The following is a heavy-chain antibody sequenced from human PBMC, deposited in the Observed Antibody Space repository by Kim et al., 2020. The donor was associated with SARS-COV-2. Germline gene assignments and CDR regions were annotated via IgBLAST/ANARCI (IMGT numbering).Heavy chain of an antibody. CDR3: ATDDLIYYEGRFDC. CDR2: IDSGGNTI. V-gene: IGHV3-48*02. D-gene: IGHD3-22*01. Sequence: GGSLRLSCAASGFTFSSYSMLWVRQAPGKGLEWLSYIDSGGNTIYYADSVKGRFTISRDNSKNSLYLQLNSLRDEDTAVYYCATDDLIYYEGRFDCCGQGTLLTVSP. J-gene: IGHJ4*02. CDR1: GFTFSSYS.